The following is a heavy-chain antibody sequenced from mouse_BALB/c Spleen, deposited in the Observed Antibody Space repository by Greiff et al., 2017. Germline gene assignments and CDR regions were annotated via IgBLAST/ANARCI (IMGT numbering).Heavy chain of an antibody. Sequence: VQLQQSGAELVRPGVSVKISCKGSGYTFTDYAMHWVKQSHAKSLEWIGVISTYYGDASYNQKFKGKATMTVDKSSSTAYMELARLTSEDSAIYYCARSGTTVVRWYFDVWGAGTTVTVSS. J-gene: IGHJ1*01. CDR2: ISTYYGDA. D-gene: IGHD1-1*01. CDR3: ARSGTTVVRWYFDV. CDR1: GYTFTDYA. V-gene: IGHV1S137*01.